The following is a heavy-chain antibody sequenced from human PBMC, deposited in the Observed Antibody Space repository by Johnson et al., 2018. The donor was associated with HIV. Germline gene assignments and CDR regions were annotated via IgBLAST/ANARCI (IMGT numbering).Heavy chain of an antibody. CDR3: ALAAIAAGGDAVDI. CDR2: ILYDGRNI. Sequence: QVQLVESGGGVVQPGRSLRLSCAASGFTFSSYAMHWVRQAPGKGLEWVAGILYDGRNIYYADSVKGRFTISRDNSKNTLYLHMNSLRAEDTAVYECALAAIAAGGDAVDIWGQGTMVTVSS. J-gene: IGHJ3*02. CDR1: GFTFSSYA. D-gene: IGHD6-25*01. V-gene: IGHV3-30*14.